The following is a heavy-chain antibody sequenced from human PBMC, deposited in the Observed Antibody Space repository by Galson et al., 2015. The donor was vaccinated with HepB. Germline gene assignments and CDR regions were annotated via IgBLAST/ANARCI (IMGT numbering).Heavy chain of an antibody. CDR1: GDTLSSQY. CDR3: ARDHSNEDVVWWLDP. Sequence: SCKASGDTLSSQYIHWVRQAPGQGLEWMGIINPSGSTTYAQRFQGRVTLTRDTSTSTVYMVLSSLRYEDTAVYYCARDHSNEDVVWWLDPWGQGTLVTVSS. V-gene: IGHV1-46*03. D-gene: IGHD4-11*01. CDR2: INPSGST. J-gene: IGHJ5*02.